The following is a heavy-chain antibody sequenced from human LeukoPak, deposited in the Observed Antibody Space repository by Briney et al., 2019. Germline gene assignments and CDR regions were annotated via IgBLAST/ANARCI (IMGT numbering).Heavy chain of an antibody. CDR2: IYSGGST. D-gene: IGHD3-3*01. V-gene: IGHV3-53*01. Sequence: GGSLRLSCAASGFTVSSNYMSWVRQAPGKGLEGVSVIYSGGSTYYADSVKGRFTISRDNSKNTLYLQMNRLRAEDTAVYYCARDWSHRCFDYWGQGTLVTVSS. CDR1: GFTVSSNY. CDR3: ARDWSHRCFDY. J-gene: IGHJ4*02.